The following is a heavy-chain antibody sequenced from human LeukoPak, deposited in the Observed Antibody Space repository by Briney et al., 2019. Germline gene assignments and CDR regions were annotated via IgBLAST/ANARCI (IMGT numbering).Heavy chain of an antibody. CDR1: GFTFSSYA. V-gene: IGHV3-30-3*01. D-gene: IGHD3-22*01. J-gene: IGHJ4*02. CDR2: ISYDGSNK. Sequence: PGGSLRLSCAASGFTFSSYAMHWVRQAPGKGLEWVAVISYDGSNKYYADSVKGRFTISRDNAKNSLYLQMYSLRAEDTAVYYCARGKISYDTSGYPIFHYWGQGTLVTVSS. CDR3: ARGKISYDTSGYPIFHY.